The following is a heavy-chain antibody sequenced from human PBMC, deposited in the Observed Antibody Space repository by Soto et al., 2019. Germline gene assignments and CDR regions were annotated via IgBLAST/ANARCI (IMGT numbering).Heavy chain of an antibody. Sequence: SETLSLTCTVSGGSISGYYWSWIRQPPWKGLEWIGCMYNTGSTVYNPSFKSRVTISVDTSKNQFSLKLNSVTAADTAVYYCARDLWGYCGTDCYPLDVWGQGTTVTVAS. D-gene: IGHD2-21*02. CDR3: ARDLWGYCGTDCYPLDV. V-gene: IGHV4-59*01. CDR1: GGSISGYY. J-gene: IGHJ6*02. CDR2: MYNTGST.